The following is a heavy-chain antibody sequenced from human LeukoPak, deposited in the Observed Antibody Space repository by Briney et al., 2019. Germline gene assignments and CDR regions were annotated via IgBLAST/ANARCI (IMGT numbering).Heavy chain of an antibody. J-gene: IGHJ4*02. CDR2: INHSGST. CDR3: ARLYSSGRSGSYYSEDY. CDR1: GGSFSGYY. D-gene: IGHD1-26*01. Sequence: AETLCLTCAVYGGSFSGYYWSWIRQPPGKGLEWIGEINHSGSTNYNPALKSGGTISVDTSKNQFSLKLSSVTAADTAVYYCARLYSSGRSGSYYSEDYWGQGTLVTVSS. V-gene: IGHV4-34*01.